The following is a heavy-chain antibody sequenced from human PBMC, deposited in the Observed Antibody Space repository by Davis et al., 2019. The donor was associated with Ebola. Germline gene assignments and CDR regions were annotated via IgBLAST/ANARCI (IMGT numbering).Heavy chain of an antibody. Sequence: MPSETLSLTCTVSGGSISSSSYYWGWIRQPPGKGLEWIGSIYYSGSTYYNPSLKSRVTISVDTSKNQFSLKLSSVTAADTAVYYCARTKGYSSSWYSAEFDPWGRGTLVTVSS. D-gene: IGHD6-13*01. CDR2: IYYSGST. V-gene: IGHV4-39*01. CDR3: ARTKGYSSSWYSAEFDP. CDR1: GGSISSSSYY. J-gene: IGHJ5*02.